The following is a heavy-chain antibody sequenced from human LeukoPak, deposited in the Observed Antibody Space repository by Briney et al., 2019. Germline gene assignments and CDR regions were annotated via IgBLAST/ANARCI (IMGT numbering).Heavy chain of an antibody. J-gene: IGHJ4*02. D-gene: IGHD2-21*02. V-gene: IGHV3-33*01. Sequence: GGSLRLSCAASGFTFSSYGMHWVRQAPGKGLEWVAVIWYDGSNKYCADSVKGRFTISRDNSKNTLYLQMNSLRAEDTAAYYCAREGRCGGDCYYDYWGQGTLVTVSS. CDR2: IWYDGSNK. CDR1: GFTFSSYG. CDR3: AREGRCGGDCYYDY.